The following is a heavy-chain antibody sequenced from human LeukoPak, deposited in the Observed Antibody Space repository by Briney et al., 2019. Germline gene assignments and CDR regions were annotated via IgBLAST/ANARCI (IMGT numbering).Heavy chain of an antibody. CDR1: GYTFTGYY. CDR2: INPNSGGT. D-gene: IGHD3-22*01. Sequence: GASVKVSCKASGYTFTGYYMHWVRQAPGQGLEWMGWINPNSGGTNYAQKFQGRVTMTRDTSISTAYMELSRLISDDTAVYYCARVDYYDSSGYYSHYFDYWGQGTLVTVSS. V-gene: IGHV1-2*02. J-gene: IGHJ4*02. CDR3: ARVDYYDSSGYYSHYFDY.